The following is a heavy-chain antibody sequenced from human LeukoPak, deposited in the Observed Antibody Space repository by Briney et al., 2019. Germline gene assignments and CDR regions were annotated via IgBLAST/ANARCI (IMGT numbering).Heavy chain of an antibody. Sequence: ASVKVSCKASDYTFTRYGISWVRQAPGQGLEWMGWISAYNGNTKYAQKLQGRIPMTTDTSTNTAYMELRSLRSDDTAVYYCARSYSSSSMDYWGQGTLVTVSS. CDR1: DYTFTRYG. CDR2: ISAYNGNT. CDR3: ARSYSSSSMDY. J-gene: IGHJ4*02. V-gene: IGHV1-18*01. D-gene: IGHD6-6*01.